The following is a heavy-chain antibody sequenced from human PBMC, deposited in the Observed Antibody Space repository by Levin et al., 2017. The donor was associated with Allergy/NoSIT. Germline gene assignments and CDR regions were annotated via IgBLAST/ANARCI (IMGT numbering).Heavy chain of an antibody. CDR2: IYSGGST. J-gene: IGHJ4*02. V-gene: IGHV3-53*01. CDR1: GFTVSSNY. Sequence: ASVKVSCAASGFTVSSNYMSWVRQAPGKGLEWVSVIYSGGSTYYADSVKGRFTISRDNSKNTLYLQMNSLRAEDTAVYYCARGGRFPYFDYWGQGTLVTVSS. CDR3: ARGGRFPYFDY. D-gene: IGHD3-16*01.